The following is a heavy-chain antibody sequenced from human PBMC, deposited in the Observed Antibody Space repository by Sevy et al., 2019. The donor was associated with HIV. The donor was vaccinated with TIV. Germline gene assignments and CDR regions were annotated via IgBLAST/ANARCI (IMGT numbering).Heavy chain of an antibody. CDR3: ARHRDYYDSSGYGTFDP. CDR2: MNPNTGNT. J-gene: IGHJ5*02. D-gene: IGHD3-22*01. Sequence: ASVKVSCKASGYTFTSYDINWVRQASGQGLEWMGWMNPNTGNTGYAQKFQGRVTMTRNTSISTAYMELSSLRSEDTAVYYCARHRDYYDSSGYGTFDPWGQGTLVTLSS. V-gene: IGHV1-8*01. CDR1: GYTFTSYD.